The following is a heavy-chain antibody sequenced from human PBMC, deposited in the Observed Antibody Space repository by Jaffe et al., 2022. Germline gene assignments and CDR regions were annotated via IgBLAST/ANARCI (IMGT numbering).Heavy chain of an antibody. CDR1: GGSISSNNYY. Sequence: QLQLQESGPGLVKPSETLSLTCTVSGGSISSNNYYWGWIRQPPGKGLEWIGSMYYSGSTNYNPSLKSRVTISVDTSKNQFSLRLGSVTAADTAVYYCARQGYCIRTNCFPALDYWGQGTLVTVSS. D-gene: IGHD2-2*01. CDR3: ARQGYCIRTNCFPALDY. J-gene: IGHJ4*02. CDR2: MYYSGST. V-gene: IGHV4-39*01.